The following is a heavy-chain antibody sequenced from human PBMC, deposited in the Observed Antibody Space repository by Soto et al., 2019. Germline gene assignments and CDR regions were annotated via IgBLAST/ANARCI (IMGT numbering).Heavy chain of an antibody. J-gene: IGHJ1*01. V-gene: IGHV3-9*01. D-gene: IGHD3-22*01. CDR3: AKGFYYDSSTSGYFQH. Sequence: EVQLVESGGGLVQPGRSLRLSCAASGFTFDDYAMHWVRQAPGKGLEWVLGISWNSGSIGYADSVKGRFTISRDNAKNSLYLQMSSLRAEDTALYYCAKGFYYDSSTSGYFQHWGQGTLVTVSS. CDR2: ISWNSGSI. CDR1: GFTFDDYA.